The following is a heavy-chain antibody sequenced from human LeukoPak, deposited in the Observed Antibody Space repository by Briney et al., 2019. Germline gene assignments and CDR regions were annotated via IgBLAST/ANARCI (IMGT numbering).Heavy chain of an antibody. Sequence: ASVKVSCKASGYTFTSYGISWVRQAPGQGLEWMGWISAYNGNTNYAQKLQGRVTMTTDTSTSTAYMELRSLRSDDTAVYYCARAGYSYGSPSYYYYYGRDVWGQGTTVTVSS. D-gene: IGHD5-18*01. V-gene: IGHV1-18*01. CDR2: ISAYNGNT. CDR3: ARAGYSYGSPSYYYYYGRDV. CDR1: GYTFTSYG. J-gene: IGHJ6*02.